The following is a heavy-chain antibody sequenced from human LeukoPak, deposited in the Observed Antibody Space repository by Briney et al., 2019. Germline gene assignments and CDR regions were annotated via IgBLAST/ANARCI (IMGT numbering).Heavy chain of an antibody. CDR1: GGSFSGYY. V-gene: IGHV4-34*01. Sequence: SETLSLTCAVYGGSFSGYYWSWIRQPPGKGLEWIGEINHSGSTNYNPSLKSRVTISVDKSKNQFSLKLSSVTAADTAVYYCARDHEGDTTPYNWFDPWGQGTLVTVSS. CDR3: ARDHEGDTTPYNWFDP. J-gene: IGHJ5*02. CDR2: INHSGST. D-gene: IGHD1-1*01.